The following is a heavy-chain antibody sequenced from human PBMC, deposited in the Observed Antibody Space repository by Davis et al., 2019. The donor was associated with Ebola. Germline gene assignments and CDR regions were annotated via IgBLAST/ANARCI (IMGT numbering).Heavy chain of an antibody. J-gene: IGHJ6*04. CDR3: ARVRLELRYYGMDV. CDR1: GYSISSGYY. Sequence: MPSETLSLTCTVSGYSISSGYYWGWIRQPPGKGLEWIGSIYHSGSTYYNPSLKSRVTISVDTSKNQFSLKLSSVTAADTAVYYCARVRLELRYYGMDVWGKGTTVTVSS. V-gene: IGHV4-38-2*02. D-gene: IGHD1-7*01. CDR2: IYHSGST.